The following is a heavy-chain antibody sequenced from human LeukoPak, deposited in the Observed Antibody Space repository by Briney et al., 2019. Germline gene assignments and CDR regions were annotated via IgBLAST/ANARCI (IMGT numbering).Heavy chain of an antibody. CDR1: GFTFSSYE. CDR2: ISSSGSTI. D-gene: IGHD3-9*01. Sequence: PGGSLRLSCAASGFTFSSYEMNWVRQAPGKGLEWVSYISSSGSTIYYADSVKGRFTISRDNAKNSLYLQMNSLRAEDTAVYYCARVRYFDYYMDVWGKGTTVTISS. CDR3: ARVRYFDYYMDV. V-gene: IGHV3-48*03. J-gene: IGHJ6*03.